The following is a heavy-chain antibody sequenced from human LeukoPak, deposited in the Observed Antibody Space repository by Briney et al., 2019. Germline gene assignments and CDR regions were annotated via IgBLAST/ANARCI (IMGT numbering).Heavy chain of an antibody. CDR3: ARDPRSGWSNFDY. V-gene: IGHV1-18*01. CDR2: VSAYNGNT. J-gene: IGHJ4*02. D-gene: IGHD6-19*01. CDR1: GYIFTTYS. Sequence: ASVKVSCKASGYIFTTYSISWVRQAPGQGLEWVGWVSAYNGNTYYAEKFQGRVTMTTDTSTSTAYMELTSLRSDDTAVYYCARDPRSGWSNFDYWGQGTLITVSS.